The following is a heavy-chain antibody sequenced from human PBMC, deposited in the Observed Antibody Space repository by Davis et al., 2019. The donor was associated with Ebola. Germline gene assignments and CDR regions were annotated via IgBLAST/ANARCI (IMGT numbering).Heavy chain of an antibody. Sequence: PGGSLRLSCSVSGGSISNYHWSWIRQPSGKGLEWIAFSDYSGSANYNPSLKGRVIMSVDTSKNQFSLTLNSVTAADTAVYYCARGGMVGYGPLVWGQGTTVTVSS. CDR2: SDYSGSA. CDR3: ARGGMVGYGPLV. J-gene: IGHJ6*02. V-gene: IGHV4-59*01. D-gene: IGHD2-15*01. CDR1: GGSISNYH.